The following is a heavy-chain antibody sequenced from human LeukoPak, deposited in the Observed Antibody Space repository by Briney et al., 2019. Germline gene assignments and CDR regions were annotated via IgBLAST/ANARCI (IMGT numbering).Heavy chain of an antibody. Sequence: GGSLRLSCAASGFTFSNAWMSWVRQAPGKGLEWVSYISSSGSTIYYADSVKGRFTISRDNAKNSLYLQMNSLRAEDTAVYYCARDKRLRLGELSLYRVREHAFDIWGQGTMVTVSS. J-gene: IGHJ3*02. CDR2: ISSSGSTI. CDR3: ARDKRLRLGELSLYRVREHAFDI. D-gene: IGHD3-16*02. V-gene: IGHV3-11*04. CDR1: GFTFSNAW.